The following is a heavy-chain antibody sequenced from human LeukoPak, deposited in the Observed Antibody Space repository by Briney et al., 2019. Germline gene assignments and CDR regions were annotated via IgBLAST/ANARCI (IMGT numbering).Heavy chain of an antibody. J-gene: IGHJ4*02. CDR2: IYTSGST. CDR3: ARDRAYSSSWPPYFDY. CDR1: GGPISSYY. V-gene: IGHV4-4*07. D-gene: IGHD6-13*01. Sequence: PSETLSLTCTVSGGPISSYYWSWIRQPAGKGLEWIGRIYTSGSTNYNPSLKSRVTMSVDTSKNQFSLKLSSVTAADTAVYYCARDRAYSSSWPPYFDYWGQGTLVTVSS.